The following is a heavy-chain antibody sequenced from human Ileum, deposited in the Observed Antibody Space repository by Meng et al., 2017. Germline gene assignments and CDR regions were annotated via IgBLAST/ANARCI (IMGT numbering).Heavy chain of an antibody. J-gene: IGHJ4*02. Sequence: QLRGHGPGLCHPSGSLSPTSRVPGASISATNWWYWVRQPPGKGLEWLGEIHYTAGTNYNPSLKSRVTMSVDKAKNQFSLILTSVTAADTAVYYCARDPYSGGPGDYWGQGTLVTVSS. D-gene: IGHD1-26*01. CDR1: GASISATNW. V-gene: IGHV4-4*02. CDR2: IHYTAGT. CDR3: ARDPYSGGPGDY.